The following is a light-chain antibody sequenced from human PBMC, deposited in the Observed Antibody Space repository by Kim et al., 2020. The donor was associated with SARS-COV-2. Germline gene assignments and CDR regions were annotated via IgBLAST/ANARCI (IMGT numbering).Light chain of an antibody. Sequence: PGDRATLSCRASQNIDTYLAWYQQRPGQAPRLLVYDASNRATGVPDRFSGSGSGTDFTLTISSLEPEDFSIYYCQQRNSWPPAVTFGGGTMVDIK. V-gene: IGKV3-11*01. CDR1: QNIDTY. CDR2: DAS. J-gene: IGKJ4*01. CDR3: QQRNSWPPAVT.